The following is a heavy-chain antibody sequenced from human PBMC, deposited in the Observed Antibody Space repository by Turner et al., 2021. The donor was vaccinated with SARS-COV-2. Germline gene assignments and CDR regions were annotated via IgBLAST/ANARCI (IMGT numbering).Heavy chain of an antibody. D-gene: IGHD6-13*01. CDR2: IIPIFGRA. CDR3: ARSWRMSNSDFDY. J-gene: IGHJ4*02. V-gene: IGHV1-69*06. Sequence: QVQLVQSGAEVEKPGSSVTVSCKASGGTFSSYAISWVRQAPGQGLKWMGGIIPIFGRANYAQKFEGRVTITADKSTSTAYMELSSLRSDDTAVYYCARSWRMSNSDFDYWGQGTLVTVSS. CDR1: GGTFSSYA.